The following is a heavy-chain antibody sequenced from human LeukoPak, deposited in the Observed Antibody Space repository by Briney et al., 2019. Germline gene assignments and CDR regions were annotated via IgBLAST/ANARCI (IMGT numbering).Heavy chain of an antibody. D-gene: IGHD4-17*01. Sequence: GGSLRLSCAASGFTFSSYEMNWVRQAPGKGLEWVSYISSSGSTIYYADSVKGRFTISRDNAKNSLYLQMNSLRAEDTSVYYCARVTPQYGDYVNWYFDLWGRGTLVTVSS. V-gene: IGHV3-48*03. CDR1: GFTFSSYE. J-gene: IGHJ2*01. CDR3: ARVTPQYGDYVNWYFDL. CDR2: ISSSGSTI.